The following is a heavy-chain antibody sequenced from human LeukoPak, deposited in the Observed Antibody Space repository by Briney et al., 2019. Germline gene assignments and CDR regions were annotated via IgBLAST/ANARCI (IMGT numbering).Heavy chain of an antibody. Sequence: SETLSLSCAVYGGSFSGYYWSWIRQPPGKGLEWIGEINHSGSTNYNPSLKSRVTISVDTSKNQFSLKLSSVTAADTAVYYCARETSQKGAHYMDVWGKGTTVTISS. CDR1: GGSFSGYY. CDR3: ARETSQKGAHYMDV. J-gene: IGHJ6*03. D-gene: IGHD3-16*01. CDR2: INHSGST. V-gene: IGHV4-34*01.